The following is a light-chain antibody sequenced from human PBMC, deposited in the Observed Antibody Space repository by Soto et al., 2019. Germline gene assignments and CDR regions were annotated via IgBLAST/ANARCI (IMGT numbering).Light chain of an antibody. J-gene: IGLJ2*01. CDR1: TSNVGTKH. Sequence: QSVLTQPPSVSAAPGQKVTISCSGSTSNVGTKHVSSYQQFPGTVPKVLIYDNDKRRSGIPDRFSGSRSGTTATLAITGLQSGDEADYYCASWDTSLTVAIFGGGTKLTVL. CDR2: DND. V-gene: IGLV1-51*01. CDR3: ASWDTSLTVAI.